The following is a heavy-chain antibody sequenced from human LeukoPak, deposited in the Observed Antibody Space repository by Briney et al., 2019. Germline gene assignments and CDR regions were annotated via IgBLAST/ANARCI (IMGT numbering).Heavy chain of an antibody. V-gene: IGHV3-23*01. CDR1: GFTFSNYA. J-gene: IGHJ4*02. CDR2: ISSSGGTT. Sequence: GGSLRLSCAASGFTFSNYAMNWVRQAPGKGLEWVSVISSSGGTTNYADSVKGRFTVSRDNSKNTLYLQLNSLRAEDTAVYYCARGKESIYSEIPGWGQGTLVTVSS. D-gene: IGHD2-21*01. CDR3: ARGKESIYSEIPG.